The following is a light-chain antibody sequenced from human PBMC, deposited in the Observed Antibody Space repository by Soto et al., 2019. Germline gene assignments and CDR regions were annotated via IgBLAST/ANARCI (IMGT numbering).Light chain of an antibody. CDR2: EVS. V-gene: IGLV2-14*01. Sequence: QSALTQPASVSRSPGQSITISCTGTSSDVGGYNYVSWYQQHPGKAPKLMIYEVSNRPSGVSNRFSGSKSGNTASLTISGPQAEDEADYYCSSYTSSSTYVFGTGTKVTVL. J-gene: IGLJ1*01. CDR3: SSYTSSSTYV. CDR1: SSDVGGYNY.